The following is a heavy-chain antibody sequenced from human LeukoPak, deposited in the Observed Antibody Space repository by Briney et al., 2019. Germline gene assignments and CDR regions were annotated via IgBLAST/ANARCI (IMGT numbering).Heavy chain of an antibody. CDR2: IFYSGST. CDR1: GGPISSNDYY. CDR3: ARQSSHYYGSGTFRHFDY. D-gene: IGHD3-10*01. V-gene: IGHV4-39*01. J-gene: IGHJ4*02. Sequence: PSETLSLTCTVSGGPISSNDYYWGWIRQSPGKGLEWIANIFYSGSTHYNPSLKSRVSISVDTSKSQFSLKLSSVTAADTAIYYCARQSSHYYGSGTFRHFDYWGQGTLVSVSS.